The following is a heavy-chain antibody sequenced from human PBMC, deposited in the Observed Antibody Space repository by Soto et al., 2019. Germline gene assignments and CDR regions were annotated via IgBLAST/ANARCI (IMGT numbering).Heavy chain of an antibody. CDR3: EHSYRSRVFDY. J-gene: IGHJ4*02. Sequence: SGPTLVNPTQTLTLTCTLSGFSLSTSGVGVGWIRQPPGKALEWLALIYWDYDKRYSPSLKSRLTITNDTSKTQVVLKMTNMDPVXTATDYCEHSYRSRVFDYWGQGTPLTVSS. D-gene: IGHD6-13*01. CDR2: IYWDYDK. V-gene: IGHV2-5*02. CDR1: GFSLSTSGVG.